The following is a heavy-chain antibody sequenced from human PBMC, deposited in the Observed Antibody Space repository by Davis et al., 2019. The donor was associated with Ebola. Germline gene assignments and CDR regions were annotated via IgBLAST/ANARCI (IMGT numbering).Heavy chain of an antibody. CDR3: ARASTVTPFDY. D-gene: IGHD4-11*01. J-gene: IGHJ4*02. V-gene: IGHV4-34*01. CDR1: GGSFSGYY. CDR2: INHSGST. Sequence: SETLSLTCAVYGGSFSGYYWSWIRQPPGKGLEWMGEINHSGSTNYNPSLKSRVTISADTSKNQFSLKLSSVTAADTAVYYCARASTVTPFDYWGQGTLVTVSS.